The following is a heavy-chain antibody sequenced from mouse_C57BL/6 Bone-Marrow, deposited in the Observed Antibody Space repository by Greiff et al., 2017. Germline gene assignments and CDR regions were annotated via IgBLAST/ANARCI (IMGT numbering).Heavy chain of an antibody. V-gene: IGHV5-6*01. CDR2: ISSGGSYT. D-gene: IGHD2-3*01. CDR3: ARQWLLLPMDY. Sequence: EVKLVESGGDLVKPGGSLKLSCAASGFTFSSYGMSWVRQTPDKRLEWVATISSGGSYTYYPDSVKGRFTISRDNAKNTLYLQMSSLKSEDTAMYYCARQWLLLPMDYWGQGTSVTVSS. CDR1: GFTFSSYG. J-gene: IGHJ4*01.